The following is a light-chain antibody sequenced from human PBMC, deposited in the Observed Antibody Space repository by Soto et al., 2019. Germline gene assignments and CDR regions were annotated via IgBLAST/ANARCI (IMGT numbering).Light chain of an antibody. CDR3: NSYSGSNNFVV. CDR1: SSDVGGYDY. V-gene: IGLV2-8*01. J-gene: IGLJ1*01. CDR2: EVN. Sequence: QSALTQPPSASGSPGQSVTISCTGTSSDVGGYDYVSWYQQHPGKAPELIIYEVNKLPSGVPDRFSGSKSGNTASLTVSGLQAEDEADYYCNSYSGSNNFVVFGTGTKLTVL.